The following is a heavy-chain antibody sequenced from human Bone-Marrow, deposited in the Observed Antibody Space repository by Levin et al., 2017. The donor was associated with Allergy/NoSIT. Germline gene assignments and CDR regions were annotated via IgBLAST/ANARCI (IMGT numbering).Heavy chain of an antibody. CDR2: IMPMFGTP. CDR3: ARVVPHSDTSTGYYIAFYGMDV. CDR1: GDTFNSYA. D-gene: IGHD3-9*01. Sequence: KISCKASGDTFNSYAFSWVRQAPGLGLEWMGLIMPMFGTPNYAEKFQGRVTITADESTTTAYMERRSLRSDDTAVYYCARVVPHSDTSTGYYIAFYGMDVWGLGTTVTVSS. V-gene: IGHV1-69*01. J-gene: IGHJ6*02.